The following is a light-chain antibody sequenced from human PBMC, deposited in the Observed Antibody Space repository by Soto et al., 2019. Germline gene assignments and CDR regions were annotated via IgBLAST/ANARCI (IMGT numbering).Light chain of an antibody. CDR1: TLNIGSNF. V-gene: IGLV1-47*01. CDR2: RTD. J-gene: IGLJ7*01. CDR3: SAWDDGLSGPV. Sequence: QSVLTQPPSASGTPGQRATISCSGSTLNIGSNFVYWYHQFPGTAPKLLIYRTDQRPSGVPKRFSGSRSGTSASLVINGLRSEDEADYYCSAWDDGLSGPVFGGGTQLTVL.